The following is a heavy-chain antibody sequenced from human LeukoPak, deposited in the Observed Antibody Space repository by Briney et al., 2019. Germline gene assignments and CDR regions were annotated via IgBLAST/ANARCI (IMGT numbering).Heavy chain of an antibody. CDR3: ARGYIAAAQGNWFDP. CDR1: GFTFSSYS. V-gene: IGHV3-21*01. Sequence: GGSLRLSCAASGFTFSSYSMNWVRQAPGKGLEWVSSISSSSSYIYYADSVKGRFTISRDNAKNSLYLRMNSLRAEDTAVYYCARGYIAAAQGNWFDPWGQGTLVTVSS. D-gene: IGHD6-13*01. J-gene: IGHJ5*02. CDR2: ISSSSSYI.